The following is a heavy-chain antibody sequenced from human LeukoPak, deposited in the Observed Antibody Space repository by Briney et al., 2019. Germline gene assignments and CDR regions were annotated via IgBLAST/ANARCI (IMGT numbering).Heavy chain of an antibody. V-gene: IGHV3-33*01. Sequence: GGSLRLSCAESGFTFSSYGMHWVRQAPGKGLEWVAVIWYDGSNKYYADSVKGQFTISRDNSKNTLYLQMNSLRAEDTAVYYCARIAGGYGDYQGSHPFDYWGQGTLVTVSS. J-gene: IGHJ4*02. CDR1: GFTFSSYG. D-gene: IGHD4-17*01. CDR2: IWYDGSNK. CDR3: ARIAGGYGDYQGSHPFDY.